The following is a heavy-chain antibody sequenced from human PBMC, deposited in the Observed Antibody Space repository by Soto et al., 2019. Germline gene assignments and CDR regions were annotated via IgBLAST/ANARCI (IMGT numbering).Heavy chain of an antibody. V-gene: IGHV3-30*18. D-gene: IGHD6-19*01. CDR1: GFTFSSYG. Sequence: QVQLVESGGGVVQPGRSLRLSCAASGFTFSSYGMHWVRQAPGKGLEWVAVISYDGSNKYYADSVKGRFTISRDNSKNTLYLQMNSLRGEDTAVYYCAKDSRYSSGWSGNYFDYWGQGTLVTVSS. CDR3: AKDSRYSSGWSGNYFDY. J-gene: IGHJ4*02. CDR2: ISYDGSNK.